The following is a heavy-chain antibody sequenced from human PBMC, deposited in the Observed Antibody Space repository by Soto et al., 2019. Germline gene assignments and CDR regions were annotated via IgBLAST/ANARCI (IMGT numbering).Heavy chain of an antibody. CDR3: ARRSGPFFTDGTCPYPFDM. Sequence: EVQVMESGGGVVQSGGSLRLSCAASGFTFSTYAMSWVRQAPGQGLEWVSVITASGHATYYADSVKGRFTISRDNSKNALYMPMNSLRADDTAVYYCARRSGPFFTDGTCPYPFDMWGLGTMVTVSS. D-gene: IGHD2-8*01. CDR1: GFTFSTYA. J-gene: IGHJ3*02. CDR2: ITASGHAT. V-gene: IGHV3-23*01.